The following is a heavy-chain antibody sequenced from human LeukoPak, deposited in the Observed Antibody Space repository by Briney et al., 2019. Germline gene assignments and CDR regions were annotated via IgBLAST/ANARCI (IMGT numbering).Heavy chain of an antibody. V-gene: IGHV3-21*01. CDR2: ISSSSSII. CDR1: GFTFSSYS. D-gene: IGHD6-19*01. CDR3: ARPYTSGWYYFDY. Sequence: PGGSLRLSCAASGFTFSSYSMNWVRQAPGKGLEWVSSISSSSSIIFYADPMKGRFTISRDNAKNSLYLQMNSLTAEDTAVYYCARPYTSGWYYFDYWGQGTLVTVSS. J-gene: IGHJ4*02.